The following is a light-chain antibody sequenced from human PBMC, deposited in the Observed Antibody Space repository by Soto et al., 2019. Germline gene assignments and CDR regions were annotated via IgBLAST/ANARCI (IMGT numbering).Light chain of an antibody. J-gene: IGLJ1*01. CDR2: SDI. Sequence: SYELTQPPSVSVAPGQTARITCGGNNVGRKSVQWYQHNPGQAPVLVIHSDIDRPSGIPARFSGSNSGNTATLTISRVEAGDEADYYCQVWDITSDHYVFGTGTKLTVL. V-gene: IGLV3-21*04. CDR1: NVGRKS. CDR3: QVWDITSDHYV.